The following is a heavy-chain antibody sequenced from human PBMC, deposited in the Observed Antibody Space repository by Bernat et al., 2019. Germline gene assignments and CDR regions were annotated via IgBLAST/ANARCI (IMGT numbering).Heavy chain of an antibody. J-gene: IGHJ5*02. CDR1: GYTFTSYD. CDR2: MNPNSGNK. D-gene: IGHD6-6*01. Sequence: QVQLVQSGAEVKKPGASVKVSCKASGYTFTSYDINWVRQATGQGLEWMGWMNPNSGNKGYAQKFQGRVTMTRNTSISTAYMGLSSLRSEDTAVYYCAKPRIAARRFVGFWFDPGGQGTLVTVAS. V-gene: IGHV1-8*01. CDR3: AKPRIAARRFVGFWFDP.